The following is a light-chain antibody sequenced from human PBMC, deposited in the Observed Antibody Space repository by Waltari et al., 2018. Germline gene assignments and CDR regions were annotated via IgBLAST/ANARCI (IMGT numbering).Light chain of an antibody. J-gene: IGKJ4*01. V-gene: IGKV1-9*01. CDR2: VAS. Sequence: DIQLTQSPSFLSASVGDRVTITCRASQGISSFLAWYQQKPGKAPNLLIYVASTLQSGVLSRFSGSGSGTEFTLTISSLQPEDFATYYCQQLNTYPLTFGGGTKVEIK. CDR1: QGISSF. CDR3: QQLNTYPLT.